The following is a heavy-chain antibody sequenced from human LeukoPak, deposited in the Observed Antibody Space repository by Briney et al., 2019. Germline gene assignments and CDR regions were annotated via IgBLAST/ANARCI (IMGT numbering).Heavy chain of an antibody. J-gene: IGHJ4*02. D-gene: IGHD4-17*01. CDR2: IYTSGST. CDR3: AREVHGDIDY. CDR1: GGSISSGSYD. V-gene: IGHV4-61*02. Sequence: SETLSLTCTVSGGSISSGSYDWSWIRQPAGKGLEWIVRIYTSGSTNYNPSLKSRVHISVDSSQNQFSLKLSSVTAADTAVYYCAREVHGDIDYWGQGTMVTVSS.